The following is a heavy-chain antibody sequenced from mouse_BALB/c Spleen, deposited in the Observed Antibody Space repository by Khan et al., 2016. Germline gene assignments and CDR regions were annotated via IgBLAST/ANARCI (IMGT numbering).Heavy chain of an antibody. CDR2: IGYSGST. Sequence: EVQLQESGPGLVKPSQSLSLTCTVTGYSITSDYAWNWFRQFPGNKLEWMGYIGYSGSTSYNPSLKSRISITRDTSRKQFFLQLNSVTTEDTSTYYCARNLQYFGSSYWYFDVWGAGTTVTVSS. D-gene: IGHD1-1*01. V-gene: IGHV3-2*02. CDR3: ARNLQYFGSSYWYFDV. J-gene: IGHJ1*01. CDR1: GYSITSDYA.